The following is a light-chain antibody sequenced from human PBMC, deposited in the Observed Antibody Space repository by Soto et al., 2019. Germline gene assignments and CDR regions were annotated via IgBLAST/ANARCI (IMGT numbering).Light chain of an antibody. J-gene: IGKJ4*01. CDR3: QQYFNWPLTCT. Sequence: EIVLTQSPATLSVSAGGTVTLSCRASQSIRTNVAWYQQIPGQAPRLLVYGASTRATGVPARFSGSGSGIEFTLTISGLQSEDSAFYFCQQYFNWPLTCTFGPGTKVQIK. V-gene: IGKV3-15*01. CDR1: QSIRTN. CDR2: GAS.